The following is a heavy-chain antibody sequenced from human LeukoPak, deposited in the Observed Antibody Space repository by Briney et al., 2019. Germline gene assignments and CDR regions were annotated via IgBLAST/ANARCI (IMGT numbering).Heavy chain of an antibody. D-gene: IGHD6-19*01. J-gene: IGHJ4*02. CDR1: GLTFSSYE. CDR3: ARLYSSGWYDFDY. CDR2: ISSSGSTI. Sequence: PEGSLRLSCAASGLTFSSYEMNWVRQAPGKGLEWVSYISSSGSTIYYADSVKGRFTISRDNAKNSLYLQMNSLRAEDTAVYYCARLYSSGWYDFDYWGQGTLVTVSS. V-gene: IGHV3-48*03.